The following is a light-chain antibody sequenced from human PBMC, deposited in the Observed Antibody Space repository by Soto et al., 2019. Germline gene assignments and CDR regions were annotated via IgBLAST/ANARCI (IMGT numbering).Light chain of an antibody. V-gene: IGLV1-40*01. CDR2: GNS. CDR3: QSYDSSLSTAV. Sequence: QSVLTQPPSVSGAPGQRVTISCTGSNSNIGAGYDVHWYQLLPGTAPKLLIFGNSNRPSGVPDRFSGSKSGTSASLAITGLQAEDEADYYCQSYDSSLSTAVFGGGSQLTVL. CDR1: NSNIGAGYD. J-gene: IGLJ2*01.